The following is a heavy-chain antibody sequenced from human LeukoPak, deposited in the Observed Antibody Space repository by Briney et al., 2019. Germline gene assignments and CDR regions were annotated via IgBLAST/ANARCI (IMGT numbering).Heavy chain of an antibody. CDR2: IIPIFSTA. Sequence: ASVKVSCKASGGTFSSYAISWVRQAPGQGLEWMGGIIPIFSTANYAQKFQGRVTITADKSTSTAYMELSSLRSEDTAVYYCAREALYYDILTGYHRGDNFDYWGQGTLVTVSS. CDR3: AREALYYDILTGYHRGDNFDY. D-gene: IGHD3-9*01. CDR1: GGTFSSYA. J-gene: IGHJ4*02. V-gene: IGHV1-69*06.